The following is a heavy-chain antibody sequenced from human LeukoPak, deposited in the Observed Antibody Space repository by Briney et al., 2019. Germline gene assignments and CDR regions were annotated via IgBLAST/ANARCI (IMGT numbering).Heavy chain of an antibody. D-gene: IGHD3-3*01. Sequence: GGSLRLSCAASGFTFSSYEMSWVRQAPGKGLEWVSYISSSGSTIYYADSVKGRFTISRDNAKNSLYLQMNSLRAEDTAVYYCARDQGYDFWSGYDYWGQGTLVTVSP. J-gene: IGHJ4*02. CDR2: ISSSGSTI. CDR3: ARDQGYDFWSGYDY. CDR1: GFTFSSYE. V-gene: IGHV3-48*03.